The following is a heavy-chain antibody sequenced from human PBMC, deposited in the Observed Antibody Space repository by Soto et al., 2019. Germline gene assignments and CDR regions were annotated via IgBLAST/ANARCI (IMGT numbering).Heavy chain of an antibody. V-gene: IGHV3-66*01. D-gene: IGHD2-8*01. J-gene: IGHJ4*02. Sequence: EVRLAESGGGLVQPGGSLRLSCATSGVTVTYNHMTWVRQAPGKGLEWVTDIHPSGDVYYADSVKGRFTISRDNFDNTVSLQMNSLRAEDTALYYCAAGMDNAKIHYWGQSTLVTVSS. CDR3: AAGMDNAKIHY. CDR2: IHPSGDV. CDR1: GVTVTYNH.